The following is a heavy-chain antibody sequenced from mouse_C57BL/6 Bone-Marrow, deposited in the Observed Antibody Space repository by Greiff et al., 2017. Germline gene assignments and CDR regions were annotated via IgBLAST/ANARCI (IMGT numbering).Heavy chain of an antibody. V-gene: IGHV2-5*01. CDR3: AKDYSNYWYFDF. J-gene: IGHJ1*03. Sequence: VKLMESGPGLVQPSQSLSITCTVSGFSLTSYGVHWVRQSPGKGLEWLGVIWRGGSTDYNAAFMFRLSITKDNSKSQVFFKMNSLQADDTAIYYCAKDYSNYWYFDFWGTGTPVTVSS. D-gene: IGHD2-5*01. CDR2: IWRGGST. CDR1: GFSLTSYG.